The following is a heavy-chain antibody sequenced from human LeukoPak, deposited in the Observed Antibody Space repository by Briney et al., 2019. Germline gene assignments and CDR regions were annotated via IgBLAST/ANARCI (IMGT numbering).Heavy chain of an antibody. CDR3: NVVVTAPLAIYYGMDV. CDR2: IYYSGST. Sequence: SETLSLTCTVSGGSISSSSYYWGWIRQPPGKGLEWIGSIYYSGSTYYNPSLKSRVTISVDTSKNQFSLKLSSVTAADTAVYYCNVVVTAPLAIYYGMDVWGQGTTVTVSS. J-gene: IGHJ6*02. V-gene: IGHV4-39*01. D-gene: IGHD2-21*02. CDR1: GGSISSSSYY.